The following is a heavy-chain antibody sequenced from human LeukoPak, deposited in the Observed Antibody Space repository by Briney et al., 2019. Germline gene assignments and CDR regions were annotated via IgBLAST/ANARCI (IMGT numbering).Heavy chain of an antibody. CDR3: ARPRYHCCSGPYYYHMRV. J-gene: IGHJ6*03. CDR1: GWSFSCYD. CDR2: INHSGST. V-gene: IGHV4-34*01. D-gene: IGHD3-3*01. Sequence: SESLFLTCAVYGWSFSCYDWSWIRQPPGKGLRWIGGINHSGSTNYNPSLKSRVTIPVNTPKNQLSLKLSSVPAADTAVYQCARPRYHCCSGPYYYHMRVWQKGPTVTVSS.